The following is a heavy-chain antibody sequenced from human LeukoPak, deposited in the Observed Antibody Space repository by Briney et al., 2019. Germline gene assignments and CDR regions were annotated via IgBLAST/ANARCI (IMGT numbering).Heavy chain of an antibody. V-gene: IGHV3-21*01. J-gene: IGHJ4*02. CDR1: GFTFSSYS. CDR3: ARDPTYYYDSSGYYFFDY. CDR2: ISSSSSYI. Sequence: GGSLRLSCAASGFTFSSYSMNWFRQAPGKGLEWVSSISSSSSYIYYADSVKGRFTISRDNAKNSLYLQMNSLRAEDTAVYYCARDPTYYYDSSGYYFFDYWGQGTLVTVSS. D-gene: IGHD3-22*01.